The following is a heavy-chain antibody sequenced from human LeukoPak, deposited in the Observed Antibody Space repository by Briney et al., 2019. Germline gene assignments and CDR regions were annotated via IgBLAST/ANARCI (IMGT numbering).Heavy chain of an antibody. CDR3: ARDPSYHYYDSSGYGDY. V-gene: IGHV4-61*02. CDR2: IYTRGST. D-gene: IGHD3-22*01. J-gene: IGHJ4*02. CDR1: GGSISSGSNY. Sequence: SETLSLTCTLSGGSISSGSNYWSWIRQPAGKGLEWIGRIYTRGSTNYNPSLKSRFTISVDSSKTQFSLQLSSVTAADTAVYYCARDPSYHYYDSSGYGDYWGQGTLVTVSS.